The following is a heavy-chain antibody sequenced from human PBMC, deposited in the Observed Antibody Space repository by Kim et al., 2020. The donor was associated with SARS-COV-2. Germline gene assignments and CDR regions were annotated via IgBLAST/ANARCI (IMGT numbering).Heavy chain of an antibody. J-gene: IGHJ6*02. Sequence: GGSLRLSCAASGFTFDDYAMHWVRQALGKGLEWVSGISWNSGSIGYADSVKGRFTISRDNAKNSLYLQMNSLRAEDTALYYCATGYSYGYGMDVWGQGTTVTVSS. V-gene: IGHV3-9*01. CDR3: ATGYSYGYGMDV. CDR2: ISWNSGSI. D-gene: IGHD5-18*01. CDR1: GFTFDDYA.